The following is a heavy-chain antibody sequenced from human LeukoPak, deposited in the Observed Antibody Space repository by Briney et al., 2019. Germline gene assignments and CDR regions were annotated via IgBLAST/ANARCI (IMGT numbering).Heavy chain of an antibody. CDR1: GGSISSYY. J-gene: IGHJ6*02. Sequence: SETLSLTCNVSGGSISSYYWSWIRQPPGKGLEWIGYIYYSGSTNYNPSLKSRVTISVDTSKNQFSLKLSSVTAADTAVYYCARGGWFRELLDYYGMDVWGQGTTVTVSS. D-gene: IGHD3-10*01. V-gene: IGHV4-59*08. CDR2: IYYSGST. CDR3: ARGGWFRELLDYYGMDV.